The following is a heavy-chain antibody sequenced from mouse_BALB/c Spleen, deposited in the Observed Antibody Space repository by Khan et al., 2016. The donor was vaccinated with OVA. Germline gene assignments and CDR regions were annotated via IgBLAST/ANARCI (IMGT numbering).Heavy chain of an antibody. J-gene: IGHJ1*01. CDR1: GYSITSDYA. D-gene: IGHD1-1*01. CDR2: ISYSGSA. V-gene: IGHV3-2*02. CDR3: ARRDYYGHWYFDV. Sequence: EVQLQESGPGLVKPSQSLSLTCTVTGYSITSDYAWNWIRQFPGNKLEWMGYISYSGSANYNPSLKRRISITRDKSENQFFLQLNSVTTEDSATYDCARRDYYGHWYFDVWGAGTTVTVSS.